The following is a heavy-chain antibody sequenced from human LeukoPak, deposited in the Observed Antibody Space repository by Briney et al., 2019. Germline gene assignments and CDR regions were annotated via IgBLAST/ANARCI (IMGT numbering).Heavy chain of an antibody. CDR2: INHSGNT. V-gene: IGHV4-38-2*02. Sequence: SETLSFNCNGSGYSSSGGYYWGWVRQPPGKGLECIGGINHSGNTYYNQPHKSRVTISVDTYKNRFSLKLSSVTAADTDVYYCARVIYCSGGSSYPAPYYMDVWGKGTTVTVSS. CDR3: ARVIYCSGGSSYPAPYYMDV. D-gene: IGHD2-15*01. J-gene: IGHJ6*03. CDR1: GYSSSGGYY.